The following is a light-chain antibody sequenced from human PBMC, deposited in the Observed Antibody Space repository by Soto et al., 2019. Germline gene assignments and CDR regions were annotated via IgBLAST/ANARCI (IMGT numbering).Light chain of an antibody. J-gene: IGKJ4*01. CDR3: HQRSNWTPVA. Sequence: EIVLTQSPATLSLSPGERATLSCRASQSVSSYLAWYQQKPGQAPRLLIYDASNRATGIPDRFSGSGSGTAFPHTVSSLEPGDFEIYYWHQRSNWTPVAFGGGTKVEIK. V-gene: IGKV3-11*01. CDR2: DAS. CDR1: QSVSSY.